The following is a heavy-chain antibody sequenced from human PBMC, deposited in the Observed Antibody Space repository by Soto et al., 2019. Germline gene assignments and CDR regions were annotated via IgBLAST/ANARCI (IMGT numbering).Heavy chain of an antibody. CDR1: GYTFTAYY. CDR2: INPITGGT. J-gene: IGHJ4*02. D-gene: IGHD3-22*01. CDR3: ARNYYDSGDRDYLDY. Sequence: ASVKVSCKASGYTFTAYYIHWVRQAPGQGLEWMGWINPITGGTNYAPNFQGRVTMTRDTSISTAYMELSSLRSDDTALYYCARNYYDSGDRDYLDYWGQGTLVTVPS. V-gene: IGHV1-2*02.